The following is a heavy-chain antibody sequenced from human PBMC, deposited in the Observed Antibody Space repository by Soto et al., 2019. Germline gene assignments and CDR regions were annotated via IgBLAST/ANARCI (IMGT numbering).Heavy chain of an antibody. CDR1: GFTVSSNY. Sequence: EVQLVESGGGLVQPGGSLTLSCAASGFTVSSNYVNWVRQAPGKGLEWVSVVYVGGTTYYADSVKGRFTISRYISRNTVYLQMNSLRVEDTAVYYCAGDSTDGDFVDAFDIWGQGTMVIVSS. D-gene: IGHD4-17*01. CDR3: AGDSTDGDFVDAFDI. V-gene: IGHV3-66*01. CDR2: VYVGGTT. J-gene: IGHJ3*02.